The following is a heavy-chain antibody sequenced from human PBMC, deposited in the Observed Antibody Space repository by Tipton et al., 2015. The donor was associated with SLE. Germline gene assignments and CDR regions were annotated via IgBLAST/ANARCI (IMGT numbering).Heavy chain of an antibody. CDR2: ISAYNGNT. CDR3: ARVLQQLVNNWFDP. CDR1: GYTFTSYG. J-gene: IGHJ5*02. D-gene: IGHD6-13*01. V-gene: IGHV1-18*01. Sequence: QLVQSGAEVKKPGASVKVSCKASGYTFTSYGVTWVRQAPGQGLEWMGWISAYNGNTIYAQKLQGRVTMTTDTSTSTAYMELRSLRSDDTAVYYCARVLQQLVNNWFDPWGQGTLVTVSS.